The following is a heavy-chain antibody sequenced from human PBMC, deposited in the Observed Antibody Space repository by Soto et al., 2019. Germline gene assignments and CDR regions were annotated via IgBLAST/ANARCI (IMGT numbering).Heavy chain of an antibody. CDR3: VREDMSGTYYFDY. Sequence: PSETLSLTCRVSGASVSSETHFWTWIRQPPGKGLEWIGYVYRTGITNSNPALTSRVTVSADRSKNQFSLTLRSVTAADTAVYYCVREDMSGTYYFDYWGPGIQVTVYS. CDR1: GASVSSETHF. D-gene: IGHD1-26*01. J-gene: IGHJ4*02. V-gene: IGHV4-61*01. CDR2: VYRTGIT.